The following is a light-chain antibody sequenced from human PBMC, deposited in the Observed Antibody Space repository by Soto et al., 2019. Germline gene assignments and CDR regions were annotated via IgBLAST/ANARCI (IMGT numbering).Light chain of an antibody. J-gene: IGKJ1*01. CDR1: QSISSW. Sequence: IHMTHSPSTLSASFGDRVTITFRASQSISSWLAWYQQKPGKAPKLLIYDVSSLESGVPSRFSGSGSGTEFTLTISSLQPDDSATYYCQQYNTLWTFGQGTKVDIK. V-gene: IGKV1-5*01. CDR2: DVS. CDR3: QQYNTLWT.